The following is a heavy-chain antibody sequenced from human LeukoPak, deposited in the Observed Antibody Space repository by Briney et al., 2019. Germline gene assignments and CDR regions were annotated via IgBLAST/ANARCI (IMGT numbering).Heavy chain of an antibody. CDR1: GYTFAEYT. J-gene: IGHJ4*02. D-gene: IGHD6-19*01. CDR3: VKDLVAASENVRGWYPMDY. CDR2: ISWNGARI. Sequence: GGSLRLSCAASGYTFAEYTMHWVRQASGKGLEWVSLISWNGARIHYGDSVKGRFTISRDNSKNSLYLQMNSLTTEDTALYYCVKDLVAASENVRGWYPMDYWGQGTLVTVSS. V-gene: IGHV3-43*01.